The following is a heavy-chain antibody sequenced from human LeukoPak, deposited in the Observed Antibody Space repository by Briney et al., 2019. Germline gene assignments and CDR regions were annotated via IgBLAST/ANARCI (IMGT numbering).Heavy chain of an antibody. D-gene: IGHD3-10*01. V-gene: IGHV3-23*01. J-gene: IGHJ3*02. CDR2: ISGSGGST. CDR1: GFTFSDYY. Sequence: PGGSLRLSCAASGFTFSDYYMGWIRQAPGKGLEWVSAISGSGGSTYYADSVKGRFTISRDNSKNTLYLQMNSLRAEDTAVYYCAKDYKGRFGELIAFDIWGQGTMVTVSS. CDR3: AKDYKGRFGELIAFDI.